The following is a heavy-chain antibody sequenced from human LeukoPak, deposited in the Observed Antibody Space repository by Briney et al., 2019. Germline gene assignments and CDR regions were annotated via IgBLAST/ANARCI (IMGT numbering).Heavy chain of an antibody. J-gene: IGHJ4*02. CDR1: GFIFSNYW. D-gene: IGHD2-21*02. Sequence: PGGSLRLSCATSGFIFSNYWMTWVRQTPGKGLECVANIKRDGSDTYYVASAKGRFTISRDNAKNSLYLQMNSLRAEDTAVYYCAAHFTCGGDCYAYYFDYWGQGTLVTVSS. CDR2: IKRDGSDT. V-gene: IGHV3-7*03. CDR3: AAHFTCGGDCYAYYFDY.